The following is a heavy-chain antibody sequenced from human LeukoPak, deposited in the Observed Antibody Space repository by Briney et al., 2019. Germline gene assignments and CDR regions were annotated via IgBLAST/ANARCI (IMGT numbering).Heavy chain of an antibody. D-gene: IGHD6-19*01. CDR2: ISAGGGST. CDR1: GFTFSNYA. Sequence: GGSLRLSCVASGFTFSNYAMSWVRQPPRKGQQWVSGISAGGGSTYYADSVKGRFSMSRDNSKNTLFLQMNTLRAEDTAIYYCAKVSDSSGWYYDYWGQGTQVTVSS. J-gene: IGHJ4*02. CDR3: AKVSDSSGWYYDY. V-gene: IGHV3-23*01.